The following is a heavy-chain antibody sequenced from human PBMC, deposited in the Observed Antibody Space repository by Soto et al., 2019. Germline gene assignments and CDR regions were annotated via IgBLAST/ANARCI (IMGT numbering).Heavy chain of an antibody. D-gene: IGHD3-10*01. CDR2: ISYDGSNK. CDR1: GFTFSSYG. CDR3: AKGRGARDYYYYGMDG. J-gene: IGHJ6*02. V-gene: IGHV3-30*18. Sequence: QVQLVESGGGVVQPGRSLRLSCAASGFTFSSYGMHWVRQAPGKGLEWVAVISYDGSNKYYADSVKGRFTISRDNSKNTQYLQMNSLRAEDTAVYYCAKGRGARDYYYYGMDGWGQGTTVTVSS.